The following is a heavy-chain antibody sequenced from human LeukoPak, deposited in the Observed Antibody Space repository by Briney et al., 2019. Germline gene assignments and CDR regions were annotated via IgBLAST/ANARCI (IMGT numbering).Heavy chain of an antibody. CDR1: GFTFSSYS. CDR2: ISSSSSYI. J-gene: IGHJ4*02. Sequence: GGSLRLSCAASGFTFSSYSMNWVRQAPGKGLEWVSSISSSSSYIYYADSVKGRFTISRDNAKNSLYLQMNSLRAEDTAVYYCARGPGYYDSSGYYNGPFDYWGQGTLVTVSS. D-gene: IGHD3-22*01. CDR3: ARGPGYYDSSGYYNGPFDY. V-gene: IGHV3-21*01.